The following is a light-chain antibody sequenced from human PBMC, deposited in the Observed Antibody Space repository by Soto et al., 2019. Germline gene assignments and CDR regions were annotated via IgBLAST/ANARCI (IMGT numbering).Light chain of an antibody. V-gene: IGLV1-44*01. CDR3: AAWDDSLNGGPRVV. J-gene: IGLJ2*01. Sequence: QSVLTQPPSASGTPGQRVTISCSGSSSNIGSNTVNWYQQLPGTAPKLLIYSNNQRPSGVPDRFSGSKSGTSASLAISGLQSEDEADYYCAAWDDSLNGGPRVVFGGGTKLTVL. CDR2: SNN. CDR1: SSNIGSNT.